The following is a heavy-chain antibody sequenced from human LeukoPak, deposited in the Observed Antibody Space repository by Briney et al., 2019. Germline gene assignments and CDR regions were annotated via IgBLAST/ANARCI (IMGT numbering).Heavy chain of an antibody. CDR1: GYTFTSYY. CDR2: INPSGGST. D-gene: IGHD6-19*01. J-gene: IGHJ4*02. V-gene: IGHV1-46*01. Sequence: ASVKVSCKASGYTFTSYYMHWVRQAPGQWLEWMGIINPSGGSTSYAQKFQGRVTMTRDTSTSTAYMELRSLRSDDTAVYYCARRSSSGSGGFDYWGQGTLVTVSS. CDR3: ARRSSSGSGGFDY.